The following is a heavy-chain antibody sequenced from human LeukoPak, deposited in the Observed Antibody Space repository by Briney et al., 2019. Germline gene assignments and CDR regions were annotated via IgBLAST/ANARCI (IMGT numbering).Heavy chain of an antibody. CDR2: IIPIFGTA. V-gene: IGHV1-69*13. CDR3: ARECYYGSGSYYSEPPGVGFDP. Sequence: SVKVSCKASGGTFSSYAISWVRQAPGQGLEWMGGIIPIFGTANYAQKFQGRVTITADESTSTAYMELSSLRSEDTAVYYCARECYYGSGSYYSEPPGVGFDPWGQGTLVTSPQ. CDR1: GGTFSSYA. J-gene: IGHJ5*02. D-gene: IGHD3-10*01.